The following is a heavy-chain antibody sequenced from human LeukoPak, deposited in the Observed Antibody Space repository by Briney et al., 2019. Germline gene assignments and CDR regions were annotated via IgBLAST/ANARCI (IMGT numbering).Heavy chain of an antibody. CDR2: IKQDGNKK. J-gene: IGHJ4*02. V-gene: IGHV3-7*01. D-gene: IGHD3-3*01. CDR3: ARGIFGYYDSWSGPGDY. Sequence: PGGSLRLSCATSGFTFSTYWMGWVRQAPGKGLEWVANIKQDGNKKYYVDSVKGRFAISRDNAKNSLYLQMNSLRAEGTAVYYCARGIFGYYDSWSGPGDYWGQGTLVTVSS. CDR1: GFTFSTYW.